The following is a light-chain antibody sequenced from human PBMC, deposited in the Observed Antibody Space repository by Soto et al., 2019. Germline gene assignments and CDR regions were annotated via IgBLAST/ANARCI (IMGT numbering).Light chain of an antibody. V-gene: IGLV2-14*01. CDR3: SSYTSSSTLV. J-gene: IGLJ2*01. Sequence: QSVLTQPASVSGSPGQSITISCTATSTYVGGYNYVSWYQQYPGKAPKLMIYEVFNRPSGVSNRFSGSKSGNTASLIISGFQTEDEADYYCSSYTSSSTLVFGGGTKLTVL. CDR1: STYVGGYNY. CDR2: EVF.